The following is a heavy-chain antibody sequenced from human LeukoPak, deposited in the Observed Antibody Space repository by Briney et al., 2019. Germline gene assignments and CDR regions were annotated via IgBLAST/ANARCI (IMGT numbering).Heavy chain of an antibody. CDR2: INHSGST. CDR3: ASRNYYDSSGYPRNYAFDI. Sequence: PSETLSLTCAVYGGSFSGYYWSWIRQPPGKGLEWIGEINHSGSTNYNPSLKSRVTISVDTSKNQFSLKLSSVTAADTAVYYCASRNYYDSSGYPRNYAFDIWGQGTMVTVSS. CDR1: GGSFSGYY. D-gene: IGHD3-22*01. J-gene: IGHJ3*02. V-gene: IGHV4-34*01.